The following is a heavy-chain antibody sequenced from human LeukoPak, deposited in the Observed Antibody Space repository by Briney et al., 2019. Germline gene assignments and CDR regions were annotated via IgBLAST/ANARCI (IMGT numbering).Heavy chain of an antibody. CDR3: ARDLNTPRWFDS. J-gene: IGHJ5*01. Sequence: GASVKVSCKTSDYTFTNYGISWVQQAPGQGLEWMGWISTNNGNINYAQKLQDRVTMTTDTSTSTAYMELRSLRSDDTAVYYCARDLNTPRWFDSWGQGTLVTVSS. V-gene: IGHV1-18*01. CDR1: DYTFTNYG. CDR2: ISTNNGNI.